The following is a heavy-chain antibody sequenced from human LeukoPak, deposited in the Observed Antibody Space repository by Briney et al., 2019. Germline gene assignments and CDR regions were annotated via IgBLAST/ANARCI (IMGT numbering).Heavy chain of an antibody. D-gene: IGHD1-26*01. Sequence: SETLSLACTVSGGSISSSSYYWGWIRQPPGKGLEWIGSIYYSGSTYYNPSLKSRVTISVDTSKNQLSLKLSSLTAADTAVYYCARHEYSGSYYGLSWFDPWGQGTLVTVSS. CDR1: GGSISSSSYY. CDR2: IYYSGST. CDR3: ARHEYSGSYYGLSWFDP. V-gene: IGHV4-39*01. J-gene: IGHJ5*02.